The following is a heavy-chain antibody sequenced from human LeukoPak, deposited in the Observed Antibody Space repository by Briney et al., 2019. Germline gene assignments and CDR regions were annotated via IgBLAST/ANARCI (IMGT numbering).Heavy chain of an antibody. D-gene: IGHD3-16*01. CDR1: GGSITTYY. V-gene: IGHV4-59*01. Sequence: SETLSLTRTLSGGSITTYYGNWIRQPPGKGLEWIGHISYSGSTSYNPSHTSPVTISGDTSKNQFSLKLSSATAADTAVYYCAWGPNRDYFDYWSQGTLVTVSS. J-gene: IGHJ4*02. CDR2: ISYSGST. CDR3: AWGPNRDYFDY.